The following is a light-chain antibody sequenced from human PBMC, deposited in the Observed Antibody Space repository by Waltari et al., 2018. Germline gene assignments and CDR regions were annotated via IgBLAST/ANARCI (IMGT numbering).Light chain of an antibody. CDR2: HAS. CDR3: QKYDSLPAT. V-gene: IGKV3-20*01. J-gene: IGKJ1*01. CDR1: QSVITY. Sequence: VLTHSPGTLSLSPGERATLSCSASQSVITYLAWYQQKPGRAPRLLIYHASPRATVIPDRFSGSGSGTDFSLTISRLEPEDFAVYYCQKYDSLPATFGQGTRVEIK.